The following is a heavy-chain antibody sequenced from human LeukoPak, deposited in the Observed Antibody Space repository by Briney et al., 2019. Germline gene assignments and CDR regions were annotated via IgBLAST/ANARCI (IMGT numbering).Heavy chain of an antibody. CDR2: ISYDGSNK. J-gene: IGHJ6*02. Sequence: PGGSLRLSCAASGFTFSSYWMHWVRQAPGKGLEWVAVISYDGSNKYYADSVKGRFTISRDNSKNTLYLQMNSLRAEDTAVYYCARAYQRGYYYYGMDVWGQGTTVTVSS. CDR1: GFTFSSYW. CDR3: ARAYQRGYYYYGMDV. V-gene: IGHV3-30-3*01. D-gene: IGHD2-2*01.